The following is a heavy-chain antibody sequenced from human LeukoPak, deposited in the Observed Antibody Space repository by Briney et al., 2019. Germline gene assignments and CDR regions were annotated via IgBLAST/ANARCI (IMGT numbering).Heavy chain of an antibody. CDR3: ARGGADYPDY. CDR1: GGSLSSSSYY. D-gene: IGHD1-26*01. CDR2: IYYSGST. Sequence: PSETLSLTCTVSGGSLSSSSYYWSWIRQPPGKGLEWIGYIYYSGSTNYNPSLKSRVTISVDTSKNQFSLKLSSVTAADTAVYYCARGGADYPDYWGQGTLVTVSS. J-gene: IGHJ4*02. V-gene: IGHV4-61*01.